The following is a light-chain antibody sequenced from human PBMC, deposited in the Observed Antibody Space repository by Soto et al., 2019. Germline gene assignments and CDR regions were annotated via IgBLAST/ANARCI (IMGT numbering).Light chain of an antibody. CDR3: QQYGSSPWT. V-gene: IGKV3-20*01. CDR1: QSVSSNY. J-gene: IGKJ1*01. CDR2: DAS. Sequence: EIVLTQSPGTLSLSPGERATLSCRASQSVSSNYLAWYQQKPGQAPRLLIYDASSRATGIPDRFSGSGSGTDFTLTISRLEPEDFAVYYCQQYGSSPWTFGQGTKVEI.